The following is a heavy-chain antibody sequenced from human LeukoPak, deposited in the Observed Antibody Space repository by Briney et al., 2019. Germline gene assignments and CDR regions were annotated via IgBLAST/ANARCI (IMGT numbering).Heavy chain of an antibody. V-gene: IGHV3-43*02. J-gene: IGHJ6*02. CDR3: AKDRGYCSSTSCYSGMDV. D-gene: IGHD2-2*01. Sequence: PGGSLRLSCAASGFTFDDYAMHWVRQAPGKGLEWVSLISGDGGSTYYADSVKGRFTISRDNSKNSLYLQMNSLRTEDTALYYCAKDRGYCSSTSCYSGMDVWGQGTTVTVSS. CDR1: GFTFDDYA. CDR2: ISGDGGST.